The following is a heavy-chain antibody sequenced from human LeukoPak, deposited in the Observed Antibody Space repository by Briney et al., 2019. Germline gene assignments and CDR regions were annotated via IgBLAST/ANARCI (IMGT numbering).Heavy chain of an antibody. J-gene: IGHJ4*02. Sequence: ASVKVSCKASGYTFIGYYIHWVRQAPGQGLEWMGWINPDSGGTNYAQKFQGRVTVTRDTSISTACMELSRLRSDDTAVYYCARDLGGVAVAAHFDYWGQGTLVTVSS. V-gene: IGHV1-2*02. CDR1: GYTFIGYY. CDR2: INPDSGGT. D-gene: IGHD6-19*01. CDR3: ARDLGGVAVAAHFDY.